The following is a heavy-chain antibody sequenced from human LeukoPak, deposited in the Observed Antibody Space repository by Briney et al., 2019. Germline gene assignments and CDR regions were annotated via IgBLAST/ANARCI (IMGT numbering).Heavy chain of an antibody. V-gene: IGHV1-69*05. CDR3: ARVDYYDSSGYSYYFDY. J-gene: IGHJ4*02. CDR2: IIPIFGTA. CDR1: GGTFSSYA. D-gene: IGHD3-22*01. Sequence: SVKVSCKASGGTFSSYAISWVRQAPGQGLEWMGGIIPIFGTAHYAQKFQGRVTITTDESTSTAYMELSSLRSEDTAVYYCARVDYYDSSGYSYYFDYWGQGTLVTVSS.